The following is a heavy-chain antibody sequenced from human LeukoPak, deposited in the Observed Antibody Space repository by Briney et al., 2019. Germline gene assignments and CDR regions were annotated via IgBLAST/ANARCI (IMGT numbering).Heavy chain of an antibody. CDR1: GYSFTSYW. CDR3: ARLESSGYYVY. V-gene: IGHV5-10-1*01. CDR2: IDPRDSYT. Sequence: GESLKISCKGSGYSFTSYWISWVRQMPGKGLEWMGRIDPRDSYTKYSPSFQGHVSISADESISTAYLQWSSLKASDTATYYCARLESSGYYVYWGQGTLVTVSS. D-gene: IGHD3-22*01. J-gene: IGHJ4*02.